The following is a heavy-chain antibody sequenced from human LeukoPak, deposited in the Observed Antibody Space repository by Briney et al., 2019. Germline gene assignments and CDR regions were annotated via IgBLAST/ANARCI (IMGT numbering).Heavy chain of an antibody. J-gene: IGHJ4*02. D-gene: IGHD3-22*01. Sequence: ASVKVSCKASGYTFTSYGISWVRQAPGQGLEWMGWISAYDGNTNYAQKLQGRVTMTTDTSTSTAYMELRSLRSDDTAVYYCVRGYYDSSGYYSSPFDYWGQGTLVTVSS. CDR2: ISAYDGNT. CDR3: VRGYYDSSGYYSSPFDY. V-gene: IGHV1-18*01. CDR1: GYTFTSYG.